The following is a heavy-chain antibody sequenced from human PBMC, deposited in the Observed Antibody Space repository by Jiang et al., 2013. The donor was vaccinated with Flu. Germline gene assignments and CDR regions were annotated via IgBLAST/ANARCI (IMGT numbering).Heavy chain of an antibody. Sequence: SGSELKKPGASVEVSCKASGYRFTDYYMHWVRQAPGQGLEWMGWINADTGVANYAQKFQGRIAMTRDRSSSTVDMELTRLTSDDTAVYYCARDATLTARPYYYSRDGRLGPRDHGHRL. J-gene: IGHJ6*02. CDR2: INADTGVA. D-gene: IGHD6-6*01. CDR1: GYRFTDYY. V-gene: IGHV1-2*02. CDR3: ARDATLTARPYYYSRDGR.